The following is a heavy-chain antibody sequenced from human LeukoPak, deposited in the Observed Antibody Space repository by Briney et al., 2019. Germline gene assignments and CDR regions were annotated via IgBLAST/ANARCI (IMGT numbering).Heavy chain of an antibody. CDR3: ARVGGDSVLAATVDYYLGY. CDR1: GFTFSNYA. CDR2: MSSDGRNQ. V-gene: IGHV3-30*04. Sequence: PGGSLRLSCAASGFTFSNYAIHWVRQAPGKGLEWVTVMSSDGRNQYYADSVKGRFTISRDNSKNTVFLHMSSLRADDTAVYYCARVGGDSVLAATVDYYLGYWGQGTLVTVSS. J-gene: IGHJ4*02. D-gene: IGHD2-15*01.